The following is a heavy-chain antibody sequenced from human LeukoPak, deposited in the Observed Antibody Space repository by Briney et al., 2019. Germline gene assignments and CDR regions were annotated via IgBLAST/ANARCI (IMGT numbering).Heavy chain of an antibody. J-gene: IGHJ4*02. CDR2: IYHSGST. CDR3: ARDYSSGWYGSGYFDY. V-gene: IGHV4-38-2*02. CDR1: GYSISSGYY. Sequence: SETLSLTCTVSGYSISSGYYWGWIRQPPGKGLEWIGNIYHSGSTYYNPSLKSRVTISVDRSKNQFSLKLSSVTAADTAVYYCARDYSSGWYGSGYFDYWGQGTLVTVSS. D-gene: IGHD6-19*01.